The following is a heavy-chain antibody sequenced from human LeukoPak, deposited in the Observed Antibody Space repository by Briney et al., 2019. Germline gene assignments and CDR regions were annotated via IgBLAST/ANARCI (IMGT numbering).Heavy chain of an antibody. Sequence: GECLKISCKGSGYSFTSYWIGWVRQMLGKGLEWMGIIYPGDSGTRYSPSFQGQVTISADKSISTAYLQWSSLKASDTAMYYCARSFGLEHFDYWGQGTLVTVSS. CDR1: GYSFTSYW. D-gene: IGHD1/OR15-1a*01. J-gene: IGHJ4*02. V-gene: IGHV5-51*01. CDR2: IYPGDSGT. CDR3: ARSFGLEHFDY.